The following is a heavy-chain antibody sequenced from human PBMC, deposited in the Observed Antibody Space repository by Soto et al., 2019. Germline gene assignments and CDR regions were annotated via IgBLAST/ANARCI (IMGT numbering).Heavy chain of an antibody. CDR1: GGSFSGYY. Sequence: ETLSLTCAVYGGSFSGYYWSWIRQPPGKGLEWIGEINHSGSTNYNPSLKSRVTISVDTSKNQFSLKLSSVTAADTAVYYCARSGYYYDAYWFDPWGQGTLVTVSS. CDR2: INHSGST. J-gene: IGHJ5*02. V-gene: IGHV4-34*01. D-gene: IGHD3-22*01. CDR3: ARSGYYYDAYWFDP.